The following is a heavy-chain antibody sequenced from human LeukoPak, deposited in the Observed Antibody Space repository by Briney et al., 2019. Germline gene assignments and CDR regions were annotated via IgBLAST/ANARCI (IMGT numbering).Heavy chain of an antibody. Sequence: KPSETLSLTCTVSGGSISDYYWSWIRQPPGKGLEWIGYIYYSGSANYNPSLKSRVTISVDTSKNQFSLKLSSVTAADTAVYYCAGQIDYYDSSGSYWGQGTLVTVSS. J-gene: IGHJ4*02. CDR2: IYYSGSA. D-gene: IGHD3-22*01. V-gene: IGHV4-59*01. CDR1: GGSISDYY. CDR3: AGQIDYYDSSGSY.